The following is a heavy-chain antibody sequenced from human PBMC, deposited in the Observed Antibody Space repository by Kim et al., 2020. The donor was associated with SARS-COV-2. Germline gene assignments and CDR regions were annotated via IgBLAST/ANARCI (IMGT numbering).Heavy chain of an antibody. Sequence: YYTDYGQGRFTISRDNAKNTQFLQMNSLRAEDTAVYYCARVQIWPQRQMDVWGRGTTVTVSS. J-gene: IGHJ6*02. D-gene: IGHD6-25*01. CDR3: ARVQIWPQRQMDV. V-gene: IGHV3-23*01.